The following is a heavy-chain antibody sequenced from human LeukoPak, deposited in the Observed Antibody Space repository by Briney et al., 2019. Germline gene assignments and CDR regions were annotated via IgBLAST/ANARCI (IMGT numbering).Heavy chain of an antibody. CDR1: GFTVSSKY. Sequence: GGSLRLSCAVSGFTVSSKYMTWVRQAPGKGLEWVSVIYSGGSTYYADSVKGRFIISRDNSKNTVYLQMNSLRAEDTAVYYCARGPSDWYLAYWGQGTLVTVSS. CDR2: IYSGGST. V-gene: IGHV3-66*01. J-gene: IGHJ4*02. D-gene: IGHD6-19*01. CDR3: ARGPSDWYLAY.